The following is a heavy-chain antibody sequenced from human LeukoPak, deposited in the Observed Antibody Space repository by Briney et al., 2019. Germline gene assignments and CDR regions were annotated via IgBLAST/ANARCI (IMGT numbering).Heavy chain of an antibody. CDR2: FDPEDGET. J-gene: IGHJ4*02. V-gene: IGHV1-24*01. Sequence: ASVKVSCKVSGYTLTELSMHWVRQAPGKGLEWMGGFDPEDGETIYAQKFQGRVTMTEDTSTDTAYMELSSLRSEDTAVYYCANSPRKYSSGWSDYWGQGTLVTVSS. D-gene: IGHD6-19*01. CDR1: GYTLTELS. CDR3: ANSPRKYSSGWSDY.